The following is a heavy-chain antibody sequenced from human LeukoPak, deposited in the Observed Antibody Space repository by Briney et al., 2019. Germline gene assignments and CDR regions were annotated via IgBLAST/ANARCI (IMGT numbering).Heavy chain of an antibody. CDR1: GFSFNNYW. V-gene: IGHV3-7*03. Sequence: GGSLRLSCVASGFSFNNYWMTWVRQAPGKGLEWVANINLDGSDKYYLDSVKGRFTISRDNTKNSLYLQMNSLRSDDTAFFYCAKAKARHILGTTTFDNWGQGTLVTVSS. D-gene: IGHD2-21*01. CDR3: AKAKARHILGTTTFDN. CDR2: INLDGSDK. J-gene: IGHJ4*02.